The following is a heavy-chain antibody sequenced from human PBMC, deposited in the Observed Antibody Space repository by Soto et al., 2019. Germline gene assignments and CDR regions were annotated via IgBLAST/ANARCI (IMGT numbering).Heavy chain of an antibody. CDR2: INPSGGST. CDR1: GYTFTSYY. V-gene: IGHV1-46*01. J-gene: IGHJ4*02. CDR3: ARDRVGSDSSGYAPPFDY. Sequence: ASVKVSCKASGYTFTSYYMHWVRQAPGQGLEWMGIINPSGGSTSYAQKFQGRVTMTRDTSTSTVYMELSSLRSEDTAVYYCARDRVGSDSSGYAPPFDYWGQGTLVNVSS. D-gene: IGHD3-22*01.